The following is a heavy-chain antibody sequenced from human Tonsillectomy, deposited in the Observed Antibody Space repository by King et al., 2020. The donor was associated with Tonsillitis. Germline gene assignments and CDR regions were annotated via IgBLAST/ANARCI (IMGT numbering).Heavy chain of an antibody. J-gene: IGHJ6*02. CDR1: GGTFTTYA. V-gene: IGHV1-69*01. Sequence: QLVQSGAEVKKPGSSVKVSCKVSGGTFTTYAINWVRQAPGQGLEWMGDIIPFFGRANYAQKFQGRVTITADESTSTAYIALNRLRSEDTAVYFCARELDGMDVWGQGTTVTVSS. CDR2: IIPFFGRA. CDR3: ARELDGMDV.